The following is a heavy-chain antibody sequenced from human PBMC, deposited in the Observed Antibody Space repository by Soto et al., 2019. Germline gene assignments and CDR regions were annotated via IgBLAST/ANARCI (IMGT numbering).Heavy chain of an antibody. CDR2: ISSSSSYI. V-gene: IGHV3-21*01. D-gene: IGHD6-19*01. Sequence: GSLGLSCAASGFIFSNYSMNWVPQAPGKGLEWVSSISSSSSYIYYADSVKGRFTISRDNAKNSLYLQMNSLRAEDTAVYYCAAVAGGYYFDYWGQGTLVTVSS. CDR3: AAVAGGYYFDY. CDR1: GFIFSNYS. J-gene: IGHJ4*02.